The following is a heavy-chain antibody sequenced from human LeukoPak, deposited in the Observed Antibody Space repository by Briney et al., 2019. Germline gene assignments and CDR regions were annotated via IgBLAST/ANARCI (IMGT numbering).Heavy chain of an antibody. Sequence: GRSLRLSCAASGFTFSSYAMSWVRQAPGKGLEWVSAISGSGGSTYYADSVKGRFTISRDNSKNTLYLQMNSLRAEDTAVYYCVKELLDYRQWPEAFDIWGQGTMVTVSS. CDR3: VKELLDYRQWPEAFDI. V-gene: IGHV3-23*01. CDR2: ISGSGGST. J-gene: IGHJ3*02. D-gene: IGHD6-19*01. CDR1: GFTFSSYA.